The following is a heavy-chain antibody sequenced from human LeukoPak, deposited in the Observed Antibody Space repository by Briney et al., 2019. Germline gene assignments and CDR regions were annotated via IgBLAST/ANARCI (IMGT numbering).Heavy chain of an antibody. J-gene: IGHJ3*01. CDR3: ARGGFSHAFDV. V-gene: IGHV3-74*01. D-gene: IGHD5-12*01. Sequence: WVGRIDNDGSHTIYAASVKARFTVSRDNAKNTLYLQMNSLRVEDTAVYFCARGGFSHAFDVWGQGTVVTVSS. CDR2: IDNDGSHT.